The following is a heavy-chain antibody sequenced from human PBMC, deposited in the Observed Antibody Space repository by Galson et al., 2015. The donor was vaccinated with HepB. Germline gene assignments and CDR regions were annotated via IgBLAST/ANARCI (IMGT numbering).Heavy chain of an antibody. D-gene: IGHD3-10*01. CDR1: GFTFSSYE. J-gene: IGHJ4*02. V-gene: IGHV3-30*04. Sequence: SLRLSCAASGFTFSSYEVHWVRQAPGKGLEWVAVISFDGNYIEYSDSVKGRFTISRDNLKNTLYLQMTSLRVEDTAVYYCAKVQATTVRGLIDFWGQGTLVTVSS. CDR2: ISFDGNYI. CDR3: AKVQATTVRGLIDF.